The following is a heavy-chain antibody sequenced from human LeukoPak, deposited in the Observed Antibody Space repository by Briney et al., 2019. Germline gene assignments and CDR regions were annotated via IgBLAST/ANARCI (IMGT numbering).Heavy chain of an antibody. D-gene: IGHD3-9*01. CDR1: GFTFSSYG. Sequence: PGGSLRLSCAASGFTFSSYGMTWVRQAPGKGLEWVANIEQDVSEKYYVDSVNGRFTISRDSAKKSVYLQMNSLRAEDTAVYYCARASLLRYFDWLLFPPYYFDYWGQGTLVTVSS. CDR2: IEQDVSEK. J-gene: IGHJ4*02. V-gene: IGHV3-7*01. CDR3: ARASLLRYFDWLLFPPYYFDY.